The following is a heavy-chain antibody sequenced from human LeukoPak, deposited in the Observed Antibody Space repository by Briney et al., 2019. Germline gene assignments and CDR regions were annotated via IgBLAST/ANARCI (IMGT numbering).Heavy chain of an antibody. CDR1: GGSFSGYY. J-gene: IGHJ4*02. CDR3: ARGLGYYDSSGYYDGY. V-gene: IGHV4-34*01. Sequence: PSETLSLTCAVYGGSFSGYYWSWIRQPPGKGLEWIGEINHSGSTNYNPSLKSRVTISVDTSKNQFSLKLSSVTAADTAVYYCARGLGYYDSSGYYDGYWGQGTPVTVSS. D-gene: IGHD3-22*01. CDR2: INHSGST.